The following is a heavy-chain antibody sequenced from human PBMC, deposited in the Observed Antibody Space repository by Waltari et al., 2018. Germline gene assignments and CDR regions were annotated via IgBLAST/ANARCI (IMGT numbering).Heavy chain of an antibody. CDR2: ILLDRGTT. V-gene: IGHV3-9*02. D-gene: IGHD2-21*01. J-gene: IGHJ6*02. CDR1: VFTSDIYG. CDR3: TRDLTPGGADV. Sequence: EVQLVESGGGLVQPGRSLSLSCVVSVFTSDIYGMHGVRQLPGRGLEVGSGILLDRGTTGYADSVKGRFTISRDNAKKSLYLQMNSLRPEDTALYYCTRDLTPGGADVWGQGTTVTVSS.